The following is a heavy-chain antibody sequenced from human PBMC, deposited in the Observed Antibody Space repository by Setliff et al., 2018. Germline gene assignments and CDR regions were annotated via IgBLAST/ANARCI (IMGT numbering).Heavy chain of an antibody. CDR3: ARGRGAIDY. J-gene: IGHJ4*02. V-gene: IGHV4-39*07. D-gene: IGHD1-26*01. Sequence: SETLSLTCTVSGGSISSSSYYWGWIRQPPGKGLEWIGEINHSGSTNYNPSLKSRVTISVDTSKNQFSLKLNSVTAADTAVYYCARGRGAIDYWGQGTLVTVSS. CDR2: INHSGST. CDR1: GGSISSSSYY.